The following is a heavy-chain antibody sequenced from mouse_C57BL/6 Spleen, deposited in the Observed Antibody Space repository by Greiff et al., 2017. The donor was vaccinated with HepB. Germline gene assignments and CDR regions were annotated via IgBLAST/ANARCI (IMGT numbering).Heavy chain of an antibody. D-gene: IGHD1-1*01. Sequence: EVKLVESGGDLVKPGGSLKLSCAASGFTFSSYGMSWVRQTPDKRLEWVATISSGGSYTYYPDSVKGRFTISRDNAKNTLYLQMSSLKSEDTAMYYCARPASSVLRDYFDYWGQGTTLTVSS. CDR3: ARPASSVLRDYFDY. CDR2: ISSGGSYT. J-gene: IGHJ2*01. V-gene: IGHV5-6*01. CDR1: GFTFSSYG.